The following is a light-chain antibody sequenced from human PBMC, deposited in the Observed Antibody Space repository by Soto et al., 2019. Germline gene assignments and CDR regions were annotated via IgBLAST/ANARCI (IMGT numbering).Light chain of an antibody. J-gene: IGKJ4*01. Sequence: DIQMTQSPSTLSASVGDRVTITCRASQSISTWLAWYQQKPGKAPKLLIYKASSLEGGVPSRLSGSGSGTEVNITISSLQPDDFATYYCQQYNTYPLTFGGGTTVEIK. CDR3: QQYNTYPLT. CDR2: KAS. CDR1: QSISTW. V-gene: IGKV1-5*03.